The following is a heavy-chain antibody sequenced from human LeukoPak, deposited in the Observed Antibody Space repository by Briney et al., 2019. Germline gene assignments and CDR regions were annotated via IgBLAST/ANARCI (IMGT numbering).Heavy chain of an antibody. CDR2: ISGSGGST. D-gene: IGHD5-18*01. J-gene: IGHJ4*02. Sequence: PGGSLRLSCAASGFTFSSYAMNWVRQAPGKGLEWVSFISGSGGSTYHADSVKGRFTISRDNSKNTLYLQMNSLRAEDTAVYHCAKTPYVDIRMVTFDYWGQGALVTVSS. V-gene: IGHV3-23*01. CDR1: GFTFSSYA. CDR3: AKTPYVDIRMVTFDY.